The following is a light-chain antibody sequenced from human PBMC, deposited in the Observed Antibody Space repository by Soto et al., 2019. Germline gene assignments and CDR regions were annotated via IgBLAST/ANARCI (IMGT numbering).Light chain of an antibody. J-gene: IGLJ1*01. CDR2: DVS. CDR1: SSDVGGYNY. Sequence: QSALTQPASVSGSPGQSITISCTGTSSDVGGYNYVSWYQQHPGKAPKLMIYDVSYRPSGVSNRFSASKSGSTASLIISGLQAEDEADYYCSSYSSSSTYVFGTGTKLTVL. V-gene: IGLV2-14*01. CDR3: SSYSSSSTYV.